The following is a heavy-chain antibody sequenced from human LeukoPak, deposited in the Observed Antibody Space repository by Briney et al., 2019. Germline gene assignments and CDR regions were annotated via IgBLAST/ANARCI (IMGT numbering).Heavy chain of an antibody. CDR2: ISSSSSYI. CDR1: GFTVSSNY. D-gene: IGHD3-22*01. Sequence: GGSLRLSCAASGFTVSSNYMNWVRQAPGKGLEWVSSISSSSSYIYYADSVKGRFTISRDNAKNSLYLQMNSLRAEDTAVYYCARVGARGYDSSGPLGYWGQGTLVTVSS. CDR3: ARVGARGYDSSGPLGY. V-gene: IGHV3-21*01. J-gene: IGHJ4*02.